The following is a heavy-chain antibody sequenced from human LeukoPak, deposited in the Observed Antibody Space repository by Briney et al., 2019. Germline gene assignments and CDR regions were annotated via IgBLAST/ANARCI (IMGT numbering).Heavy chain of an antibody. D-gene: IGHD3-3*01. CDR3: ARRRSIFGAHRYFDY. Sequence: SETLSLTCAVYGGSFSGYYWSWIRQPPGKGLEWIGEINHSGSTNYNPSLKSRVTISVDTSKNQFSLKLSSVTAADTAVYYCARRRSIFGAHRYFDYWGQGTLVTVSS. CDR2: INHSGST. V-gene: IGHV4-34*01. J-gene: IGHJ4*02. CDR1: GGSFSGYY.